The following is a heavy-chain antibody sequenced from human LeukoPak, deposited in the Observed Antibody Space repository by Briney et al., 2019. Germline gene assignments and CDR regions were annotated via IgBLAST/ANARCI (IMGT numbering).Heavy chain of an antibody. Sequence: GGSLKLSCAASGFTFSSYGMRWVRQAPGKGLEWVAVISYDGSNKYYADSVKGRFTISRDNSKNTLYLQLNRMRAEDTAVYYCAKDRGYSYGPLDYWGQGTLVTVSS. V-gene: IGHV3-30*18. CDR1: GFTFSSYG. D-gene: IGHD5-18*01. CDR2: ISYDGSNK. J-gene: IGHJ4*02. CDR3: AKDRGYSYGPLDY.